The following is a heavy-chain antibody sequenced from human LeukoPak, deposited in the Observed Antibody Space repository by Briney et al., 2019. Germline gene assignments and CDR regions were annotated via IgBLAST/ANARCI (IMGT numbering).Heavy chain of an antibody. CDR2: IYYSGST. Sequence: NTSETLSLTCTVSGGSVSSGSYYWSWIRQPPGKGLEWIGYIYYSGSTNYNPSLKSRVTISVDTSKNQFSLKLSSVTAADTAVYYCAGLVGRYSSGLYYYYFDYWGQGTLVTVSS. J-gene: IGHJ4*02. CDR3: AGLVGRYSSGLYYYYFDY. CDR1: GGSVSSGSYY. V-gene: IGHV4-61*01. D-gene: IGHD3-22*01.